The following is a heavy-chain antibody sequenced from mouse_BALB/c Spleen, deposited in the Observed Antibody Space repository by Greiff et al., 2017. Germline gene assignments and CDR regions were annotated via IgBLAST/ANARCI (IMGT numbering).Heavy chain of an antibody. CDR1: GFTFSSYA. V-gene: IGHV5-9-4*01. CDR2: ISSGGSYT. J-gene: IGHJ3*01. D-gene: IGHD4-1*01. Sequence: EVKLQESGGGLVKPGGSLKLSCAASGFTFSSYAMSWVRQSPEKRLEWVAEISSGGSYTYYPDTVTGRFTISRDNAKNTLYLEMSSLRSEDTAMYYCARDQTGTRFAYWGQGTLVTVSA. CDR3: ARDQTGTRFAY.